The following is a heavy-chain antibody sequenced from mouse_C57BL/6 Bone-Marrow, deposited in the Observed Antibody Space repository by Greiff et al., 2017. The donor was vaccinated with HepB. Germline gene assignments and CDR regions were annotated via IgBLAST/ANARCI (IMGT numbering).Heavy chain of an antibody. Sequence: QVHVKQPGAELEKPGASVKMSCKASGYTFTSYWITWVKQRPGQGLEWIGDIYPGSGSTNYNEKFKSKATLTVDTSSSTAYMQLSSLTSEDSAVYYCARWLLRSDYWGQGTTLTVSS. D-gene: IGHD2-3*01. CDR2: IYPGSGST. J-gene: IGHJ2*01. CDR1: GYTFTSYW. CDR3: ARWLLRSDY. V-gene: IGHV1-55*01.